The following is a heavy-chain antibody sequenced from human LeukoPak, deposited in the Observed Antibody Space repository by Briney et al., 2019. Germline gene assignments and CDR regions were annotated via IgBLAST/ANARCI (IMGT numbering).Heavy chain of an antibody. V-gene: IGHV3-74*01. Sequence: GGSLRLSCAASGFTFSSYLMHWVRQAPGKGLVWVSRINSDGSSTSYADSVKGRFTISRDNAKNTLYLQMNSLRAEDTAVYYCVKTCSSTSCPDYWGQGTLVTVSS. J-gene: IGHJ4*02. D-gene: IGHD2-2*01. CDR1: GFTFSSYL. CDR2: INSDGSST. CDR3: VKTCSSTSCPDY.